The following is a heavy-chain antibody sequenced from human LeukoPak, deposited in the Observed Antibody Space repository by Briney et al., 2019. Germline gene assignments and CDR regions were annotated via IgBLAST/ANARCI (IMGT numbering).Heavy chain of an antibody. CDR3: AKVMYDNLFDY. J-gene: IGHJ4*02. V-gene: IGHV3-30*18. Sequence: PGGSLRLSCAASGFTFSSYGMHWVRQAPGKGLEWVAVISYDGSNKCYADSVKGRFTISRDNSKNTLYLQMNSLRAEDTAVYYCAKVMYDNLFDYWGQGTLVTVSS. CDR1: GFTFSSYG. CDR2: ISYDGSNK. D-gene: IGHD3-9*01.